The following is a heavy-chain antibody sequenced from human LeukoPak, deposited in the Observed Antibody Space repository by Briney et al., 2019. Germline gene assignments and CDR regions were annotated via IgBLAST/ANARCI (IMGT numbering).Heavy chain of an antibody. J-gene: IGHJ4*02. V-gene: IGHV3-7*04. CDR2: IKQDGSEK. CDR3: GRFTRSGDSVY. CDR1: GFSVSNNY. Sequence: GGSLRLSCAASGFSVSNNYMSWVRQAPGKGLEWVANIKQDGSEKQYVDAVKGRFAISRDNDENSLYLQMNSLKAEDTAVYYCGRFTRSGDSVYWGQGTLVTVSS. D-gene: IGHD7-27*01.